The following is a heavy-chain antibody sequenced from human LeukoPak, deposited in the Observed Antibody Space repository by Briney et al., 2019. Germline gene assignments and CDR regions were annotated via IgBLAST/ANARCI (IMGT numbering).Heavy chain of an antibody. D-gene: IGHD2-8*02. J-gene: IGHJ4*02. CDR1: GSTFSSYG. CDR3: AKATLWYYFDY. CDR2: IWYDGSNK. Sequence: GGSLRLSCAASGSTFSSYGMHWVRQAPGKGLEWVAVIWYDGSNKYYADSVKGRFTISRDNSKNTLYLQMNSLRAEDTAVYYCAKATLWYYFDYWGQGTLVTVSS. V-gene: IGHV3-33*06.